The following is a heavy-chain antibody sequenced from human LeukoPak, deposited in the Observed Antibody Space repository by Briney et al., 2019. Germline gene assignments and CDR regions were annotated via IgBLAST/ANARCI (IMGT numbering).Heavy chain of an antibody. J-gene: IGHJ4*02. V-gene: IGHV1-69*04. CDR2: IIPNFGIA. D-gene: IGHD5-18*01. CDR1: GGTFSSYA. Sequence: HVASVKVSCKASGGTFSSYAISWVRQAPGQGLEWMGRIIPNFGIANYAQEFQGRVTITADKSTSTAYMELSRLRSEDTAVYYCARGSVDTAMVSEYYFDYWGQGALVTVSS. CDR3: ARGSVDTAMVSEYYFDY.